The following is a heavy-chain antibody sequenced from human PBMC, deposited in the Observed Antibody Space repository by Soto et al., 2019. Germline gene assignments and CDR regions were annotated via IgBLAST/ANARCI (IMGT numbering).Heavy chain of an antibody. CDR2: ISGSGGST. CDR1: GFTFSSYA. CDR3: AKELSFSSGWTEFDY. D-gene: IGHD6-19*01. V-gene: IGHV3-23*01. Sequence: EVQLLESGGGLVQPGGSLRLSCAASGFTFSSYAMSWVRQAPGKGLEWVSAISGSGGSTYYADSVKGRFTISRDNSKNPLYMQMNSLRAEDTAVYYCAKELSFSSGWTEFDYWGQGTLVTVSS. J-gene: IGHJ4*02.